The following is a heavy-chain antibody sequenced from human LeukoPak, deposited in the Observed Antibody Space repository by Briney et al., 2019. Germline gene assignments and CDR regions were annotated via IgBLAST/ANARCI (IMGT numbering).Heavy chain of an antibody. CDR2: IHQSGDT. J-gene: IGHJ5*02. V-gene: IGHV4-30-2*01. D-gene: IGHD6-6*01. CDR3: ARMLAARPDDDR. CDR1: GDSITIGGYY. Sequence: NPSETLSLTCTVSGDSITIGGYYWNWIRQPPGKGLEWMGYIHQSGDTYSNPSLGSRVTVSADRSNNQFSLRVRSVTAADTAVYYCARMLAARPDDDRWGQGTLVTVSS.